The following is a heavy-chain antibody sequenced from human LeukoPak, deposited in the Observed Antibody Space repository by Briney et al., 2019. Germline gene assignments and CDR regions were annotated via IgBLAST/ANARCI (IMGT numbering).Heavy chain of an antibody. CDR1: GGSISSYY. V-gene: IGHV4-59*08. Sequence: SETLSLTCPVSGGSISSYYCSWIRQPPGKGLEWIGYIYYSGSTNYNPSLKSRVTISVDTSKNQFSLKLSSVTAADTAAYYCARHTIGWFGELSFDYWGQGTLVTVCS. D-gene: IGHD3-10*01. CDR2: IYYSGST. J-gene: IGHJ4*02. CDR3: ARHTIGWFGELSFDY.